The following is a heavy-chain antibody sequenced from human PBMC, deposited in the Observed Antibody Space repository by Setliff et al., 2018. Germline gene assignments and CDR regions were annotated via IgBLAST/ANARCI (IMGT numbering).Heavy chain of an antibody. CDR2: TYIGGSA. Sequence: PSETLSLTCTVSGGSISSYYWSWIRQPAGKGLEWIGHTYIGGSANYNPSLKSRVTMSIDTSKNQFSLKLNSVTAADMALYYCAREQWLDPPGYYYMDVWAKGTTVTVSS. D-gene: IGHD6-19*01. CDR3: AREQWLDPPGYYYMDV. V-gene: IGHV4-4*07. CDR1: GGSISSYY. J-gene: IGHJ6*03.